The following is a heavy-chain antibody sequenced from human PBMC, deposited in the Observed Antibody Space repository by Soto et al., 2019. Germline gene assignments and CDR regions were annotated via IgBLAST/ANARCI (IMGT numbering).Heavy chain of an antibody. D-gene: IGHD2-8*01. Sequence: GGPLRLSCAASGFIFSTYSMNWVRQAPGKGLEWVSYISFSSSTIFYADSVRGRFTISRDNAKNSLYLQMNTLRDEDTAVYYCARDNGMAGSFDPWGQGTLVTVSS. CDR2: ISFSSSTI. V-gene: IGHV3-48*02. CDR3: ARDNGMAGSFDP. J-gene: IGHJ5*02. CDR1: GFIFSTYS.